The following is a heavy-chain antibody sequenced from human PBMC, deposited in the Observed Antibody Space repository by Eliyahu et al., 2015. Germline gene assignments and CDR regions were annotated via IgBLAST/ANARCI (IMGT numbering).Heavy chain of an antibody. D-gene: IGHD3-3*01. Sequence: QLQLQESGSGLVKPSQTLSLTCAVPGGSISXGGYSWSWIRQPPGKGLEWIGYXYHSGSTYYNPSLKSRVTISVDRSKNQFSLKLSSVTAADTAVYYCARSRTGFWSGYGNDNWFDPWGQGTLVTVSS. J-gene: IGHJ5*02. V-gene: IGHV4-30-2*01. CDR2: XYHSGST. CDR3: ARSRTGFWSGYGNDNWFDP. CDR1: GGSISXGGYS.